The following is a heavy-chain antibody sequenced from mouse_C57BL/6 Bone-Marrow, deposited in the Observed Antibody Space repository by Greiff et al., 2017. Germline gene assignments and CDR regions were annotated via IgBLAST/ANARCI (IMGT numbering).Heavy chain of an antibody. V-gene: IGHV1-82*01. CDR2: IYPGDGDT. D-gene: IGHD3-1*01. Sequence: SGPELVKPGASVKISCKASGYAFSSSWMNWVKQRPGKGLEWIGRIYPGDGDTNYNGKFKGKATLTADKSSSTAYMQLSSLTSEDSAVYFCARSSYPLAYWGQGTLVTVSA. CDR3: ARSSYPLAY. J-gene: IGHJ3*01. CDR1: GYAFSSSW.